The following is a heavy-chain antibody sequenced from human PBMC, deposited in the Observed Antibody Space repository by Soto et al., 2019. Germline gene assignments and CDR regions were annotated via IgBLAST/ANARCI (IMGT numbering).Heavy chain of an antibody. V-gene: IGHV1-46*01. CDR1: GYTFTNSF. D-gene: IGHD2-15*01. CDR3: ARGLGHCSGGTFSG. J-gene: IGHJ4*02. CDR2: INPSGGST. Sequence: QVQVVQSGAEVKKPGASVKVSCKASGYTFTNSFIHWVRQAPGLGLEWMGTINPSGGSTTYEQKFLGRVTMTRDTSTSTAYMELSGLRFEDTAVYYCARGLGHCSGGTFSGWGQGTVVTVSS.